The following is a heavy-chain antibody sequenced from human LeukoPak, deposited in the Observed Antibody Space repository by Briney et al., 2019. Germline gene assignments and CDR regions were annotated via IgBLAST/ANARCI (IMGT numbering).Heavy chain of an antibody. D-gene: IGHD3-22*01. CDR1: GFTFSSYS. CDR3: AKVVGGYYLSGDDY. CDR2: ISGSGGST. Sequence: QPGGSLRLSCAASGFTFSSYSMSWVRQAPGKGLEWVSAISGSGGSTYYADSVKGRFTISRDNSKNTLYLQMNSLRAEDTAVYYCAKVVGGYYLSGDDYWGQGTLVTVSS. J-gene: IGHJ4*02. V-gene: IGHV3-23*01.